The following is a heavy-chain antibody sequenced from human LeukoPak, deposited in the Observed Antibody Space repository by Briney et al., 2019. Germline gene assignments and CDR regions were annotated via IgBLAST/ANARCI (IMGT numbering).Heavy chain of an antibody. CDR1: GYSISSGYC. CDR2: IYHSGST. CDR3: ARDGSRWLMLSPPNAFDI. V-gene: IGHV4-38-2*02. J-gene: IGHJ3*02. D-gene: IGHD2-21*01. Sequence: SSETLSLTCTVSGYSISSGYCWGWIRQPPGKGLEWIGSIYHSGSTYYNPSLRSRVTISVDTSKNQFSLKLSSVTAADTAVYYCARDGSRWLMLSPPNAFDIWGQGTMVTVSS.